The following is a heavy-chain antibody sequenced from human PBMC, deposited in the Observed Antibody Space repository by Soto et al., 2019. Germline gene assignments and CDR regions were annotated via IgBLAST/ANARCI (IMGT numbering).Heavy chain of an antibody. Sequence: GGSLRLSCAASGFTFTRYSMNWVRQAPGKGLEWVSSISSTTNYIYYGDSMKGRFTISRDNAKNSLYLEMNSPRAEDTAVYYCARESEDLTSNFDYWGQGTLVTVSS. CDR3: ARESEDLTSNFDY. CDR1: GFTFTRYS. J-gene: IGHJ4*02. CDR2: ISSTTNYI. V-gene: IGHV3-21*06.